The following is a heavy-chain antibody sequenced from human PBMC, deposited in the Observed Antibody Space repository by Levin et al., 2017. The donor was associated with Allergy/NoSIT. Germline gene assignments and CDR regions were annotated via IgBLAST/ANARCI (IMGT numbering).Heavy chain of an antibody. CDR2: MDHSGSS. J-gene: IGHJ4*02. V-gene: IGHV4-4*02. CDR1: GYSISSGYW. D-gene: IGHD2-15*01. CDR3: TRNGHYSLDQ. Sequence: SETLSLTCDVSGYSISSGYWWSWVRQPPGKGLEWIAEMDHSGSSNYNPSLKSRVTMSVDKSKNQLSLKLSSVTATDTAVYYCTRNGHYSLDQWGQGTLVTVSS.